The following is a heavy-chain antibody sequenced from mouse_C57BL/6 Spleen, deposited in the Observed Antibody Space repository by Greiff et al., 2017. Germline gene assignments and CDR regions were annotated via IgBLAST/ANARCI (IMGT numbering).Heavy chain of an antibody. Sequence: QVQLQQPGAALVKPRASVKLSCKASGYTFTSYWLHWVKQRPGRGLEWVGRIDPNSGGTKYNVKFKSKATMTVDNPSSTAYLQLSSLTSEDSAVYYCARDYDYSYAMDDWGQGTSVTVSS. CDR3: ARDYDYSYAMDD. V-gene: IGHV1-72*01. CDR2: IDPNSGGT. CDR1: GYTFTSYW. J-gene: IGHJ4*01. D-gene: IGHD2-4*01.